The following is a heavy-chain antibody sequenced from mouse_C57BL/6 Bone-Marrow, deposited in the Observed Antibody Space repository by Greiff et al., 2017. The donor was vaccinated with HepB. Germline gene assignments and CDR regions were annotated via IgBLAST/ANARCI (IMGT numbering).Heavy chain of an antibody. CDR3: ARPGRGY. Sequence: QVQLKQSGAELVKPGASVKLSCKASGYTFTSYWMQWVKQRPGQGLEWIGEIDPSDSYTNYNQKFKGKATLTVDTSSSTAYMQLSSLTSEDSAVYYCARPGRGYWGQGTTLTVSS. CDR1: GYTFTSYW. CDR2: IDPSDSYT. V-gene: IGHV1-50*01. J-gene: IGHJ2*01.